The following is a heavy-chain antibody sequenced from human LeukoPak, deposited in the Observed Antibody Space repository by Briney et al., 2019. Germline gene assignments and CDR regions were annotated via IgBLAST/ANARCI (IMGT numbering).Heavy chain of an antibody. CDR3: ARDGGRQYYDSSGYYSDFDY. V-gene: IGHV3-21*01. J-gene: IGHJ4*02. CDR2: ISSSSSYI. Sequence: GGSLRLSCAASGFTFSSYSMNWVRQAPGKGLEWVSSISSSSSYIYYADSVKGRFTISRDNAKNSLYLQMNSLRAEDTAVYYCARDGGRQYYDSSGYYSDFDYWGQGTLVTVSS. CDR1: GFTFSSYS. D-gene: IGHD3-22*01.